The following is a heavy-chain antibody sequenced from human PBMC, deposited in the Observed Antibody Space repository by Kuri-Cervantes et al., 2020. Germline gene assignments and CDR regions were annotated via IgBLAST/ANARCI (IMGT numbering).Heavy chain of an antibody. D-gene: IGHD1-1*01. V-gene: IGHV4-39*07. Sequence: GSLRLSCTVSGGSISSSSYYWGWIRQPPGKGLEWIGSIYYSGSTYYNPSLKSRVTISVDTSKNQFSLKLSSVTAADTAVYYCATRAYPDYYMDVWGKGTTVTVSS. CDR1: GGSISSSSYY. CDR2: IYYSGST. CDR3: ATRAYPDYYMDV. J-gene: IGHJ6*03.